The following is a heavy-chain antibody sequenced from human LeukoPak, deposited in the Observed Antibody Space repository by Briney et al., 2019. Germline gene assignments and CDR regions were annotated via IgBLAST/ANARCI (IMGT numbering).Heavy chain of an antibody. Sequence: KPSETLSLTCGVSGGSVINTNWWTWVRQPPGEGLEWIGEVHLDGRTNYNPSLESRLTMSVDVSENQVSLKLTSVTAADTAVYYCAREGGFYRPLDYSGQGTLVTVSS. J-gene: IGHJ4*02. V-gene: IGHV4-4*02. CDR1: GGSVINTNW. D-gene: IGHD3-3*01. CDR2: VHLDGRT. CDR3: AREGGFYRPLDY.